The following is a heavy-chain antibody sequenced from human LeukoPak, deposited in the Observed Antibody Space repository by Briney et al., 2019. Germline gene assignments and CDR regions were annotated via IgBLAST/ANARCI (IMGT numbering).Heavy chain of an antibody. J-gene: IGHJ4*02. D-gene: IGHD2-2*01. CDR3: ARHVVVVPAGGFDY. V-gene: IGHV1-8*03. CDR1: GYTFTSYD. CDR2: MNPNSGNT. Sequence: ASVKVSCKASGYTFTSYDINWVRQATGQGLEWMGYMNPNSGNTGYAQRFQGRVTITRNTSISTAYMELSSLRSEDTAVYYCARHVVVVPAGGFDYWGQGTLVTVSS.